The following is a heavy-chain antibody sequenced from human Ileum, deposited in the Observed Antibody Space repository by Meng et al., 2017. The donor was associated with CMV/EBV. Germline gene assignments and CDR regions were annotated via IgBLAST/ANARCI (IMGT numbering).Heavy chain of an antibody. CDR1: GFSFTDYY. D-gene: IGHD2-2*01. V-gene: IGHV1-2*02. Sequence: GESLKISCVASGFSFTDYYMHWVRQAPGQGLEWMGWINPNSGGTNYAQKFQGRVTMTRDTSISTAYMELSRLRSDDTAVYYCARDRCSSTSCYFSGYKIGDDAFDIWGQGTMVTVSS. CDR3: ARDRCSSTSCYFSGYKIGDDAFDI. CDR2: INPNSGGT. J-gene: IGHJ3*02.